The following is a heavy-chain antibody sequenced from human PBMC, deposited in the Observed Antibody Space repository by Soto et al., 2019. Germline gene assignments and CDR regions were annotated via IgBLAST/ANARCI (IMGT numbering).Heavy chain of an antibody. Sequence: GESLKISCRGSGYSFSDHWIGWVRQMPGKGLEWMGIIYPGDSDTRYSPSFQGQVTISADKSISTAYLQWSSLKASDSAMYYCARAKGAEASSPVDYWGQGTLVTVSS. D-gene: IGHD1-26*01. CDR1: GYSFSDHW. V-gene: IGHV5-51*01. J-gene: IGHJ4*02. CDR2: IYPGDSDT. CDR3: ARAKGAEASSPVDY.